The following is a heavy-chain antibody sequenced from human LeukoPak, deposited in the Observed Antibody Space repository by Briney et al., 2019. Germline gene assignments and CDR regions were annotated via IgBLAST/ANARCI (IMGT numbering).Heavy chain of an antibody. V-gene: IGHV1-69*05. CDR2: IIPIFGTA. Sequence: ASVKVSCKASGGTFSSYAISWVRQAPGQGLEWMGGIIPIFGTANYAQKFQGRVTITTDESTSTAYMELSSLRSEDTAVYYCARDHGLDYYGSGSYYDYWGQGTLVTVSS. CDR3: ARDHGLDYYGSGSYYDY. CDR1: GGTFSSYA. D-gene: IGHD3-10*01. J-gene: IGHJ4*02.